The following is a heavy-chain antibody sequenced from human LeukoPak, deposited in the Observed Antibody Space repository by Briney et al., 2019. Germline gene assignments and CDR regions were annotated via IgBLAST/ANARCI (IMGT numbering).Heavy chain of an antibody. CDR1: GGSISSSSCY. Sequence: PSETLSLTCTVSGGSISSSSCYWGWIRQPPGKGLEWIGSIYYSGSTYYNPSLKSRVTISVDTSKNQFSLKLSSVTAADTAVYYCARALGIAVAGPGVWFDPWGQGTLVTVSS. CDR2: IYYSGST. D-gene: IGHD6-19*01. CDR3: ARALGIAVAGPGVWFDP. V-gene: IGHV4-39*07. J-gene: IGHJ5*02.